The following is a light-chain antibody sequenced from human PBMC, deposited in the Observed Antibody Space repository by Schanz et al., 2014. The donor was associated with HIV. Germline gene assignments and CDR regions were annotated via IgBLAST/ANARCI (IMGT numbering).Light chain of an antibody. CDR1: SSNFRSNA. CDR2: NSY. V-gene: IGLV1-44*01. Sequence: QSVLTQPPSASGTPGQRVTISCSGSSSNFRSNAVNWYQQLPGTAPKLLIYNSYHRPSGVPDRFSGSQSGASASLAISGLQSEDEADFYCATWDDSLNGWVFGGGTKLTVL. CDR3: ATWDDSLNGWV. J-gene: IGLJ3*02.